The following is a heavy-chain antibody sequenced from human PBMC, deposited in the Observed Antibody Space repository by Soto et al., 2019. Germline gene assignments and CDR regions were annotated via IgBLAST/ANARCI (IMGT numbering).Heavy chain of an antibody. Sequence: QVQLVQSGAEVKKPGASVKVSCKASGYTFTSYYMHWVRQAPGQGLEWMGIINPSGGSTSYAQKFQGRVTMTRDTSTSTVYMELSSLRSEDTAVYYCARDRRPRSGWDWYFDLWGRGTLVTVSS. J-gene: IGHJ2*01. CDR3: ARDRRPRSGWDWYFDL. CDR1: GYTFTSYY. CDR2: INPSGGST. V-gene: IGHV1-46*01. D-gene: IGHD6-19*01.